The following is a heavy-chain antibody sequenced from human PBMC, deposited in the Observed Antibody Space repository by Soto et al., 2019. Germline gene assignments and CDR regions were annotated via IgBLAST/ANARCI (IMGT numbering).Heavy chain of an antibody. CDR2: IYYSGST. V-gene: IGHV4-39*01. CDR3: ARMRVVVPAANNPYYYYGMDV. CDR1: GGSISSSSYY. Sequence: SETLSLTCTVSGGSISSSSYYWGWIRQPPGKGLEWIGSIYYSGSTYYNPSLKSRVTISVDTSKNQFSLKLSSVTAADTAVYYCARMRVVVPAANNPYYYYGMDVWGQGTKVTVSS. D-gene: IGHD2-2*01. J-gene: IGHJ6*02.